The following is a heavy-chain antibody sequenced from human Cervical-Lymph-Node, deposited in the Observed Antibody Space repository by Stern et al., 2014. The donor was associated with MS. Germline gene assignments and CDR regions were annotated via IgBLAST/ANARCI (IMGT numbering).Heavy chain of an antibody. CDR2: ISYDGTTK. D-gene: IGHD1-26*01. CDR1: GFTLSSNA. Sequence: QMQLVQSGGGVVQPGRSLRLSCAASGFTLSSNAMHWVRQAPGKGLEWVAVISYDGTTKYYADSVKGRFTISRDNSENTLSLQMNSLRVEDTAIYYCARGRGRDFYGMDVWGQGTTVTVSS. J-gene: IGHJ6*02. V-gene: IGHV3-30*04. CDR3: ARGRGRDFYGMDV.